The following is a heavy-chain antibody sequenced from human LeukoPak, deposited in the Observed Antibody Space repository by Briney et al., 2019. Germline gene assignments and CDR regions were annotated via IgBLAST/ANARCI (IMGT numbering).Heavy chain of an antibody. CDR3: ARDMITFGGVIVTWDY. D-gene: IGHD3-16*02. J-gene: IGHJ4*02. CDR1: GYTFTGYY. CDR2: INPNSGGT. V-gene: IGHV1-2*02. Sequence: ASVKVSCKASGYTFTGYYMHWVRQAPGQGLEWMGWINPNSGGTNYAQKFQGRVTMTTDTSTSTAYMELRSLRSDDTAVYYCARDMITFGGVIVTWDYWGQGTLVTVSS.